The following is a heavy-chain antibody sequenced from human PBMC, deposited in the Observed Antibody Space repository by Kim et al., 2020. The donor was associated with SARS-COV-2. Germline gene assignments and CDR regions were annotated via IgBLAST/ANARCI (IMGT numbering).Heavy chain of an antibody. V-gene: IGHV1-18*01. Sequence: ASVKVSCKASGYTFTTYGISWVRQAPGQGLEWMGWISPYNGKTNYAQRLQGRVTMTTDTSTRTVYMELRSLRSDDTAMYYCARGGTDCSGGTCPLVNWFDPWGPGTPVTVSS. CDR2: ISPYNGKT. CDR1: GYTFTTYG. CDR3: ARGGTDCSGGTCPLVNWFDP. J-gene: IGHJ5*02. D-gene: IGHD2-15*01.